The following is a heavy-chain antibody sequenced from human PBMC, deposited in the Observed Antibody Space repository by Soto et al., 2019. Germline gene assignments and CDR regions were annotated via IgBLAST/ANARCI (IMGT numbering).Heavy chain of an antibody. D-gene: IGHD3-22*01. J-gene: IGHJ4*02. CDR3: TTERSITMIVVVNY. V-gene: IGHV3-23*01. Sequence: GGSLRLSCAVSGFTFRSSPMGWVRRAPGKGLEWVSGINGGDDSKHYAESVRGRFTIIRDNSKNTLLLQMNSLRVEDTAVYYCTTERSITMIVVVNYWGQGTLVTVSS. CDR2: INGGDDSK. CDR1: GFTFRSSP.